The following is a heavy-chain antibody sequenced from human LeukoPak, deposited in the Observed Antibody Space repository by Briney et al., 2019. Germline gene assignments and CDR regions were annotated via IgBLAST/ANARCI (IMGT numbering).Heavy chain of an antibody. CDR3: AREGIAVAGDFDY. CDR1: GFTFSSYS. D-gene: IGHD6-19*01. Sequence: PGGSLRLSCAASGFTFSSYSMNGVRQAPGKGLEWVSSISSSSSYIYYADSVKGRCTISRDNAKNSLYLQMKSLRAEDTAVYYCAREGIAVAGDFDYWGQGTLVTVSS. CDR2: ISSSSSYI. V-gene: IGHV3-21*01. J-gene: IGHJ4*02.